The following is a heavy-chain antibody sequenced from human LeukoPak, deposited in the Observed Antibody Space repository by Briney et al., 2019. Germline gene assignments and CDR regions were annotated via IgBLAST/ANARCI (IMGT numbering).Heavy chain of an antibody. CDR1: GLTFSTSG. J-gene: IGHJ6*03. V-gene: IGHV3-20*04. CDR3: ARERFGSDYYLDV. Sequence: GGSLRLSCTASGLTFSTSGFNWVRQAPGKGLEWVSGINWSGGTTVYAESVKGRFTVSRDNAKNSLYLQVNSLRVDDTALYYCARERFGSDYYLDVWGKGTTVTVSS. CDR2: INWSGGTT. D-gene: IGHD3-10*01.